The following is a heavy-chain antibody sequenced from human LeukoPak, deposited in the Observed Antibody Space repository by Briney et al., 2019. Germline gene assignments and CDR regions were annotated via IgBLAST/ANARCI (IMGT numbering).Heavy chain of an antibody. V-gene: IGHV3-30*03. CDR2: ISYDGRNK. Sequence: GGSLRLSCAASGFAFSSHSMNWVRQAPGKGVEWVAVISYDGRNKYYADSVTGRFTISRDNSKNTLYLQMNSLRAEDTAVYYCARDRYYGDYTYAFDIWGQGTMVTVSS. CDR3: ARDRYYGDYTYAFDI. CDR1: GFAFSSHS. J-gene: IGHJ3*02. D-gene: IGHD4-17*01.